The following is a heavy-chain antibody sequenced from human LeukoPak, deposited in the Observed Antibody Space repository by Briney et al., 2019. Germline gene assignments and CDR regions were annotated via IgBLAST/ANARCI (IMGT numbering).Heavy chain of an antibody. CDR1: GFTFSNAW. CDR3: ARILDSAWGELGY. Sequence: GGSLRLSCAASGFTFSNAWMSWVRQAPGKGLEWMAFIRSDGSNKYYADSVKGRFTISRDNSKNTLYLQMNSLRAEDTAVYYCARILDSAWGELGYWGQGTLVTVSS. J-gene: IGHJ4*02. D-gene: IGHD6-19*01. V-gene: IGHV3-30*02. CDR2: IRSDGSNK.